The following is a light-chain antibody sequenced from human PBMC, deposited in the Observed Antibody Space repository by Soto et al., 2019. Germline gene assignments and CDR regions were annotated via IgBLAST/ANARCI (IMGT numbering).Light chain of an antibody. Sequence: DIQMTQSPSTLSASVGDRVTITCRASQSISTWLAWYHQKPGKAPKLLIYKASSLESGVPSRFSGSGSGTDFTLTISSLQPEDFATYYCQQYNSYSWTFGQGTKVEIK. V-gene: IGKV1-5*03. CDR1: QSISTW. J-gene: IGKJ1*01. CDR2: KAS. CDR3: QQYNSYSWT.